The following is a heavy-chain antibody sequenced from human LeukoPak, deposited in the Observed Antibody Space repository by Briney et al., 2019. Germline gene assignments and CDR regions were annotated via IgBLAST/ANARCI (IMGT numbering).Heavy chain of an antibody. J-gene: IGHJ6*02. V-gene: IGHV5-51*01. Sequence: GESLKISCKGSGYSFTSYWIGWVRQMPGKGLEWMGIIYSGDSDTRYSPSFQGQVTISADKSISTAYLQWSSVKASDTAMYYCARWQAFGGSYRGAYYYYGMDVWGQGTTVTVSS. CDR3: ARWQAFGGSYRGAYYYYGMDV. CDR2: IYSGDSDT. D-gene: IGHD1-26*01. CDR1: GYSFTSYW.